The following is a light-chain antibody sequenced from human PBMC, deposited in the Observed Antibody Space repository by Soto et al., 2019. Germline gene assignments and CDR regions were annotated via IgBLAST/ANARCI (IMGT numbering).Light chain of an antibody. J-gene: IGKJ1*01. CDR2: ATS. Sequence: DIQMTQSPSSLSASVGDRVTITWRARQNIRRYLNWYQQKPGKAPQLLIYATSSLQTGVPSRVSARGSGTDLSLVISDLQPEDAATYYCQQGYSSRWTSGRGTKVEI. V-gene: IGKV1-39*01. CDR1: QNIRRY. CDR3: QQGYSSRWT.